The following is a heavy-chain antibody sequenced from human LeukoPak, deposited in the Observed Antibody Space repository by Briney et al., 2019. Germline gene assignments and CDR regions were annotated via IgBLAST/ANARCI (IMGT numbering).Heavy chain of an antibody. D-gene: IGHD2-2*01. V-gene: IGHV1-2*02. CDR2: INPDTGAT. CDR3: TRDHCSYINCYEDYYYGMDV. Sequence: ASVKVSCKASGYTFTGYYMHWVRQAPGQGLAWMGWINPDTGATDIAQKFQGRVTMTRDTSISAAYMELSRLRSDDTAVYYCTRDHCSYINCYEDYYYGMDVWGQGTTVTVSS. CDR1: GYTFTGYY. J-gene: IGHJ6*02.